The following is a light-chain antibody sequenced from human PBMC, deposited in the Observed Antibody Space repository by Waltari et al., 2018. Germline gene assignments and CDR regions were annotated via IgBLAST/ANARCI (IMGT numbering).Light chain of an antibody. CDR1: QVISSY. Sequence: AIRMTQPPSSFSASTGARVTITCRASQVISSYLAWYQQKPGKAPKLLIYAASTLQSGVPSRFSGSGSGTDFTLTISCLQSEDFATYYCQQYYSYPPYTFGQGTKLEIK. V-gene: IGKV1-8*01. CDR3: QQYYSYPPYT. CDR2: AAS. J-gene: IGKJ2*01.